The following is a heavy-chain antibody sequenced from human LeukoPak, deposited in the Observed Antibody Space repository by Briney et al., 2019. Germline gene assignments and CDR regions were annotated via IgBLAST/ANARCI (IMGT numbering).Heavy chain of an antibody. CDR3: ARALSYCSGGSCYSWYLDY. D-gene: IGHD2-15*01. CDR2: IIPIFGTA. CDR1: GGTFSSYA. V-gene: IGHV1-69*01. Sequence: SVKVSCKASGGTFSSYAISWVRQAPGQGLEWMGGIIPIFGTANYAQKFQGRVTITADESTSTAYMELSSLRSEDTAVYYCARALSYCSGGSCYSWYLDYWGQGTLVTVSS. J-gene: IGHJ4*02.